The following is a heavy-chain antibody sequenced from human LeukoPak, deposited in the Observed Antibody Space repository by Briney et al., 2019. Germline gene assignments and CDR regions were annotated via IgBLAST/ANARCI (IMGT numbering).Heavy chain of an antibody. CDR2: ISSSSSSI. CDR1: GFTFSSYS. V-gene: IGHV3-21*01. J-gene: IGHJ4*02. Sequence: GGSLRLSCAAPGFTFSSYSMNWVRQAPGKGLEWVSSISSSSSSIYYADSVKGRFTISRDNSKSTVYLQMNSLRAEDTAVFYCAKSWGVEYSSGFYIGVDYWGQGTLVTVSS. D-gene: IGHD3-22*01. CDR3: AKSWGVEYSSGFYIGVDY.